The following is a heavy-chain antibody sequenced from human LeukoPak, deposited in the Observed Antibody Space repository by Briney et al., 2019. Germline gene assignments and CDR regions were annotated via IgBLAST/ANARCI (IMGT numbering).Heavy chain of an antibody. CDR1: GESFSGHY. CDR2: INHSGST. J-gene: IGHJ4*02. V-gene: IGHV4-34*01. CDR3: ARRPRSSGSDDGPSGLDY. D-gene: IGHD1-26*01. Sequence: PSETLSLTCAVYGESFSGHYWSWIRQPPGKGLEWIGEINHSGSTNYNPSLESRVTILADTSKNQFSLKVRFVTAADTAVYYCARRPRSSGSDDGPSGLDYWGQGSLVTVSS.